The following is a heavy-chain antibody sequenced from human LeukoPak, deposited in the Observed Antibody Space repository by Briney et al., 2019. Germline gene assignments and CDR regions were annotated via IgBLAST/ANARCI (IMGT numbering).Heavy chain of an antibody. CDR3: ASKDSSSWNDY. D-gene: IGHD6-13*01. J-gene: IGHJ4*02. Sequence: GGSLRLSCAASGFTFSDYYMSWIRQAPGKGLEWVSYISSSGSTIYYADSVKGRFTISRDNAKNSLYLQMNSLRAEDTAVYYCASKDSSSWNDYWGQGTLVTVSS. CDR2: ISSSGSTI. V-gene: IGHV3-11*01. CDR1: GFTFSDYY.